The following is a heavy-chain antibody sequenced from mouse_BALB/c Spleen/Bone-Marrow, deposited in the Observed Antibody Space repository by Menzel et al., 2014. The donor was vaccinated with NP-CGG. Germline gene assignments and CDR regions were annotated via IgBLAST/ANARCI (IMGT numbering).Heavy chain of an antibody. D-gene: IGHD2-14*01. CDR1: GFNIKDTY. Sequence: EVKLMESGAELVKPGASVKLSCTASGFNIKDTYMHWVKQRPEQGLEWIGRVDPANGNTKYDPKFQGKATITADTSSNTAYLQLSSLRSEDTAVYYCARYRLGTYFDYWGQGTTLTVSS. V-gene: IGHV14-3*02. CDR3: ARYRLGTYFDY. J-gene: IGHJ2*01. CDR2: VDPANGNT.